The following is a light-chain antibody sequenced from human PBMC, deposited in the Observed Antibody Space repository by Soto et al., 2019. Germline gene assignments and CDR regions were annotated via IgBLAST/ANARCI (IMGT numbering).Light chain of an antibody. Sequence: DIQMTQAPSSLSASVGDRVTITCRASQSISNYLNWYQQKPGKAPKLLIYAASSLQSGVPSRFSGSGSGTDFTLTISSLQPEDFATYYCQQLNIYPITFGQGTRLEI. J-gene: IGKJ5*01. CDR3: QQLNIYPIT. CDR1: QSISNY. V-gene: IGKV1-39*01. CDR2: AAS.